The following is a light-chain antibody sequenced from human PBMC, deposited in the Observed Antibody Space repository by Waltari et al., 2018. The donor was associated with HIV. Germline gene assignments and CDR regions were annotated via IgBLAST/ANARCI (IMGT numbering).Light chain of an antibody. J-gene: IGLJ2*01. CDR2: DVT. CDR1: SSDVGVYNY. V-gene: IGLV2-8*01. CDR3: ASHAGSKDV. Sequence: QSALTQPPSAFGSPGQPVTIPCTGTSSDVGVYNYVSWFQLHPGKAPKLMIYDVTKRPSGVPDRFSGSKSGDTASLTVSGLQAEDEADYYCASHAGSKDVFGGGTRLTVL.